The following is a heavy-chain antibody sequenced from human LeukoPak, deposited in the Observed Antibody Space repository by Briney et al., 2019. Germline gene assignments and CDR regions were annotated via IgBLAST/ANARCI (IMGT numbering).Heavy chain of an antibody. CDR2: IIPILGIA. J-gene: IGHJ6*03. D-gene: IGHD3-3*01. CDR1: GGTFSSYA. CDR3: ARGTIFGVVINPYYYYMDV. Sequence: SVKVSCKASGGTFSSYAISWVRQAPGQGLEWMGRIIPILGIANYAQKFQGRVTITADKSTSTAYMELSSLRSEDTAVYYCARGTIFGVVINPYYYYMDVWGKGTTVTVSS. V-gene: IGHV1-69*04.